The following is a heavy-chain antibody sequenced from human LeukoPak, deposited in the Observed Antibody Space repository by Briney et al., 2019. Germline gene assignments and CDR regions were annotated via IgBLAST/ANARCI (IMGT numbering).Heavy chain of an antibody. CDR3: ARSHGDLATFDY. D-gene: IGHD4-17*01. J-gene: IGHJ4*02. CDR2: IYYSGST. V-gene: IGHV4-59*01. CDR1: GGSISSYY. Sequence: SETLSLTCTVSGGSISSYYWSWIRQPPGKGLKWIGYIYYSGSTNYNPSLKSRVTISVDTSKNQFSLKLSSVTAADTAVYYCARSHGDLATFDYWGQGTLVTVSS.